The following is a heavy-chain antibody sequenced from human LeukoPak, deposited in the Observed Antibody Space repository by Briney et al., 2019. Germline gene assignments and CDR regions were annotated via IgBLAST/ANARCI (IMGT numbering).Heavy chain of an antibody. J-gene: IGHJ4*02. CDR1: GFSFNNYA. CDR2: IIASSGST. Sequence: PGGSLRLSCAASGFSFNNYAMSWVRQAPGKGREWVSIIIASSGSTFYADSVKGRFTISRDNSKNTQYLQVNSLRVEDTAVYYCVKGGYDYVEVAYFDFWGQGTLVTVSS. V-gene: IGHV3-23*01. CDR3: VKGGYDYVEVAYFDF. D-gene: IGHD5-12*01.